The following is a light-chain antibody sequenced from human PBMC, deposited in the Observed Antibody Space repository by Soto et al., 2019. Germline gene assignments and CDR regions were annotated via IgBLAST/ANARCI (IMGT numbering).Light chain of an antibody. CDR2: ETS. V-gene: IGKV1-39*01. CDR3: QETYSKHTT. Sequence: DIQMAQSPSSLSAAVGDRVTITCRAGQNIAKYLNWYQQKPGKAPLLLIYETSKLEIGVPSRFAGSGSGTDFTLTISSLQPEDFATYYCQETYSKHTTFDGGTKVDIK. J-gene: IGKJ4*01. CDR1: QNIAKY.